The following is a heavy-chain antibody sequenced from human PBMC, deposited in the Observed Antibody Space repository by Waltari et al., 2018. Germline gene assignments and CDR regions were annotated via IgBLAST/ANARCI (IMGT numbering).Heavy chain of an antibody. J-gene: IGHJ6*03. CDR1: GGSISGGDYF. CDR3: ARADPNGGGYSRPSGSYFYYYMDV. CDR2: MFYSGST. Sequence: QVQLQESGPGLVKPSQTLSLTCTVSGGSISGGDYFWSWMRQPPGTGLEWIGYMFYSGSTFSNPSLKSRLSISIDTSKNQFSLRLSSVTAADTAVYYCARADPNGGGYSRPSGSYFYYYMDVWGKGTTVTVSS. V-gene: IGHV4-30-4*01. D-gene: IGHD6-13*01.